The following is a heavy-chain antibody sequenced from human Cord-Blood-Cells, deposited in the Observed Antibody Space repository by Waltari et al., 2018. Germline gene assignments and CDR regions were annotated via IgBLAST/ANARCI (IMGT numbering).Heavy chain of an antibody. J-gene: IGHJ4*02. CDR2: IESKAGGGAK. CDR3: TTPRGY. CDR1: GFTFSNAW. V-gene: IGHV3-15*04. Sequence: EVQLVESGGGLVKPGGSLRLSCAASGFTFSNAWMGWVRQAPGEGQGWVGRIESKAGGGAKDYAAPVKGRFTISRDDSKNTLYLQRNSLRTEDTAVYYCTTPRGYWGQGTLVTVSS.